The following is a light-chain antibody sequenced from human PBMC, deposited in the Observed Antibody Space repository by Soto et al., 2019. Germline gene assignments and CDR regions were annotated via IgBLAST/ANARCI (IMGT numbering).Light chain of an antibody. J-gene: IGLJ1*01. Sequence: SALTQPASVSGSPGQSITISCTGTSSDVGGYNYVSWYQHHPGKAPKLMIYEVSNRPSGVSYRFSGSKSGNTASLTISGLQAEDEADYYCNSYTGSGIVFGTGTKSPS. CDR2: EVS. CDR1: SSDVGGYNY. CDR3: NSYTGSGIV. V-gene: IGLV2-14*01.